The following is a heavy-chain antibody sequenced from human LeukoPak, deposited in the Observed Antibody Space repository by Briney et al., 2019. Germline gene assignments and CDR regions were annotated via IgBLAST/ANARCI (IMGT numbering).Heavy chain of an antibody. D-gene: IGHD1-26*01. V-gene: IGHV1-8*02. CDR2: MNPNSGNT. Sequence: ASVKVSCKASGYTFTSYYMHWVRQAPGQGLEWMGWMNPNSGNTGYAQKFQGRVTMTRNTSISTAYMELSSLRSEDTAVYYCARATYGSGSYYDFDYWGQGTLVTVSS. J-gene: IGHJ4*02. CDR1: GYTFTSYY. CDR3: ARATYGSGSYYDFDY.